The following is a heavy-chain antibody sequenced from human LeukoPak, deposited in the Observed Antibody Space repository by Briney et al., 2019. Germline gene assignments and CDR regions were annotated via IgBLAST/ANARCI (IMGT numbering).Heavy chain of an antibody. V-gene: IGHV1-2*02. Sequence: ASVKVSCKASGYTFTGYYMHWVRQAPGQGLEWMGWTNPNSGGTNYAQKFQGRVAMTRDTSISTAYMELSRLRSDDTAVYYCAREVTMARGVTPINWFDPWGQGTLVTVSS. D-gene: IGHD3-10*01. J-gene: IGHJ5*02. CDR2: TNPNSGGT. CDR3: AREVTMARGVTPINWFDP. CDR1: GYTFTGYY.